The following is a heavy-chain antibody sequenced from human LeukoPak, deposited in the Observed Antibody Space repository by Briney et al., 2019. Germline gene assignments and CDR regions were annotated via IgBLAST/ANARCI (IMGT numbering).Heavy chain of an antibody. CDR2: ISGSGGSS. D-gene: IGHD4-17*01. Sequence: GASLRLSSASSGFSFSCYAMSFVRPAPKKRLECVSGISGSGGSSYYADSVKGRFTISRDNSKNTLYLQMSSLRAEDTVVYYCAKDPNGDYVGGFDIWGQGTMVTVSS. J-gene: IGHJ3*02. CDR1: GFSFSCYA. CDR3: AKDPNGDYVGGFDI. V-gene: IGHV3-23*01.